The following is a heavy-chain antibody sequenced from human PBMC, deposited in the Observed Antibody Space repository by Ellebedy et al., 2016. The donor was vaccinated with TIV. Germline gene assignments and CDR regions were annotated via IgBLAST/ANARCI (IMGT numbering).Heavy chain of an antibody. D-gene: IGHD1/OR15-1a*01. CDR1: GFTFSRNW. CDR3: ARGGVLPGTFDI. V-gene: IGHV3-74*01. CDR2: IDGGGTNT. Sequence: GESLKISCGASGFTFSRNWMHWVRQGPGEGLVWVSRIDGGGTNTIYADSVKGRFTISRDNAKNTLYLHMSSLRAEDTAVYFCARGGVLPGTFDIWGQGTMVTVSS. J-gene: IGHJ3*02.